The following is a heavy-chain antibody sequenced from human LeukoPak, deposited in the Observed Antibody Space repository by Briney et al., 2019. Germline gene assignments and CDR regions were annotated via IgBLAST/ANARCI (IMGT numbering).Heavy chain of an antibody. CDR1: GGSFSGYY. Sequence: SETLSLTCAVYGGSFSGYYWSWIRQPPEKGLEWIGEINHSGSTNYNPSLKSRVTISVDTSKNQFSLKLSSVTAADTAVYYCARAVYGSGSSPHGHWGQGTLVTVSS. CDR2: INHSGST. D-gene: IGHD3-10*01. V-gene: IGHV4-34*01. CDR3: ARAVYGSGSSPHGH. J-gene: IGHJ4*02.